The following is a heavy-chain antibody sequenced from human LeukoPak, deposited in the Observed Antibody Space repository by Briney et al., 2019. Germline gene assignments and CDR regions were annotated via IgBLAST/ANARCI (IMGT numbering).Heavy chain of an antibody. V-gene: IGHV3-23*01. CDR3: ARDPNGDYIGAFWFDP. CDR2: IRGSGDGT. D-gene: IGHD4-17*01. Sequence: GGSLRLSCAAPGFTFSNYPMMWVPQAPGKGLEWVSPIRGSGDGTHYADSVKGRFTISRDNSKNTLFLQMNSLRADDTAIYYCARDPNGDYIGAFWFDPWGQGTLVSVSS. CDR1: GFTFSNYP. J-gene: IGHJ5*02.